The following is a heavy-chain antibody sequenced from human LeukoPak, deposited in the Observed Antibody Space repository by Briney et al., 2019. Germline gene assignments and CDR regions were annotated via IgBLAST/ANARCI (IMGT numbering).Heavy chain of an antibody. CDR3: ARVVYSYGSGPYYFDY. J-gene: IGHJ4*02. D-gene: IGHD5-18*01. CDR2: IYYSGST. V-gene: IGHV4-59*01. CDR1: GGSISSYY. Sequence: PSETLSLTCTVSGGSISSYYWSWIRQPPGKGLEWIGYIYYSGSTNYNPSLKSRVTISVDTSKNQFSLKLSSVTAADTAVYYCARVVYSYGSGPYYFDYWGQGTLVTVSS.